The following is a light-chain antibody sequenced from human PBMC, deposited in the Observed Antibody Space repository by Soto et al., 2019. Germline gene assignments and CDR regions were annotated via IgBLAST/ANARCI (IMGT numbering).Light chain of an antibody. CDR2: LGS. V-gene: IGKV2-28*01. Sequence: DIVMTQSPLSLPVTPGEPASISCRSSQSLLYSNGHNYLERYLQKPGQPPLLLIDLGSNRASGVPDRISGGGAGTDFSLKISRVEGEDVGIYYCMQALERLTLGQGPKGEIK. J-gene: IGKJ1*01. CDR1: QSLLYSNGHNY. CDR3: MQALERLT.